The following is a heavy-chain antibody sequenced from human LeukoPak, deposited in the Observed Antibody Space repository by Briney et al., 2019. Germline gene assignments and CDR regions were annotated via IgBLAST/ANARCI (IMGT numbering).Heavy chain of an antibody. Sequence: GGSLRLSCAASGITFGNNWMHWVRQGPGKGLVWISRINSDGGGAIYADSVEGRFTVSRDNAKNTLYLQMNSLRAEDTAVYYCARDVPHNWFDTWGQGTLVTVSS. CDR1: GITFGNNW. CDR2: INSDGGGA. V-gene: IGHV3-74*01. J-gene: IGHJ5*02. CDR3: ARDVPHNWFDT.